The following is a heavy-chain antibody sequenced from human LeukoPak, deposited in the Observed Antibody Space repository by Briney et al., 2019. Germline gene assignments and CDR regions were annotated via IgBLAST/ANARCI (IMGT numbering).Heavy chain of an antibody. Sequence: ASVTVSCKASGGTFSSYAISWVRQAPGQGLEWMGRIIPILGIANYAQKFQGRVTITADKSTSTAYMELSSLRSEDTAVYYCARDQLTAPWFDYWGQGTLVTVSS. V-gene: IGHV1-69*04. D-gene: IGHD1-1*01. CDR1: GGTFSSYA. J-gene: IGHJ4*02. CDR3: ARDQLTAPWFDY. CDR2: IIPILGIA.